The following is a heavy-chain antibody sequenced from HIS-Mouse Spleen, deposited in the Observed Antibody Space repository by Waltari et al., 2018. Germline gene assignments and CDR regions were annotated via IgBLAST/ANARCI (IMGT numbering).Heavy chain of an antibody. CDR3: AKDKYYYGSGSYAHDVGLTR. CDR2: ISYDGSNK. V-gene: IGHV3-30*18. D-gene: IGHD3-10*01. Sequence: QVQLVESGGGVVQPGRSLRLSCAASGFTFSSYGMHWVRQAPGKGLEWVAVISYDGSNKYYADAVKGRFTISRDNSKNTRYLQMNSLRAEDTAVYYCAKDKYYYGSGSYAHDVGLTRWGQGTLVTVSS. J-gene: IGHJ4*02. CDR1: GFTFSSYG.